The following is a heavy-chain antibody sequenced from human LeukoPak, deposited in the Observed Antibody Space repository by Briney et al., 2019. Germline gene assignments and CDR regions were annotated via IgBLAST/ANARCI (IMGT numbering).Heavy chain of an antibody. CDR1: GGTFSSYA. CDR3: ARGNYGGNSGLFDI. CDR2: IIPIFGTA. J-gene: IGHJ3*02. Sequence: ASVKVSCKASGGTFSSYAISWVRQAPGQGLEWMGGIIPIFGTANYAQKFQGRVTITADESTSTAYMELSSLRSEDTAVYYCARGNYGGNSGLFDIWGQGTMVTVSS. D-gene: IGHD4-23*01. V-gene: IGHV1-69*13.